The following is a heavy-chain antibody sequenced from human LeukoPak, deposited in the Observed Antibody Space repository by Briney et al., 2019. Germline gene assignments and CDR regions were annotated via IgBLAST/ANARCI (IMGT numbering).Heavy chain of an antibody. D-gene: IGHD3-22*01. Sequence: PGGSLRLSCAASGFTFSSYGMHWVRQAPGKGLEWVAFIRYDGSNKYYADSVKGRFTISRDNSKNTLYLQMNSLRAEDTAVYYCAKDPSLSGYYRDYWGQGTLVTVSS. CDR2: IRYDGSNK. CDR3: AKDPSLSGYYRDY. V-gene: IGHV3-30*02. J-gene: IGHJ4*02. CDR1: GFTFSSYG.